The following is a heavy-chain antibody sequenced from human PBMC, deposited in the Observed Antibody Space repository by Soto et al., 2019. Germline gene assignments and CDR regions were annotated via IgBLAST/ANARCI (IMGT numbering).Heavy chain of an antibody. CDR3: ARYGHKWEFDY. CDR2: ISPSGGHT. CDR1: GYTFTTYY. J-gene: IGHJ4*02. Sequence: QVQLVQSGAEVKSPGASVQLSCKASGYTFTTYYIHWVRQAPGQGLEWMGRISPSGGHTIYAQNFRGRVTITRDTSTSTVYMELSTLRSEDTAVYYWARYGHKWEFDYWGQGTLVTVSS. V-gene: IGHV1-46*01. D-gene: IGHD1-26*01.